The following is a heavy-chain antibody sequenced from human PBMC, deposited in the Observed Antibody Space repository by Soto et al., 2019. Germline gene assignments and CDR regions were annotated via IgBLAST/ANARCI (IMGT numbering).Heavy chain of an antibody. D-gene: IGHD3-3*01. CDR3: ARAITIFGVVTIGAFDI. V-gene: IGHV1-8*01. CDR2: MNPNSGNT. J-gene: IGHJ3*02. Sequence: QVQLVQSGAEVEKPGASVKVSCKASGYTFTSYDINWVRQATGQGLEWMGWMNPNSGNTGYAQKFQGRVTMTRNTSISTAYMELSSLRSEDTAVYYCARAITIFGVVTIGAFDIWGQGTMVTVSS. CDR1: GYTFTSYD.